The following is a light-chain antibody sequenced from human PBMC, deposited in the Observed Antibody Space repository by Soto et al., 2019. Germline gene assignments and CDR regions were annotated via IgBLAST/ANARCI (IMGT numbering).Light chain of an antibody. CDR1: SSNIGSTY. Sequence: QSVLTQPPSASGTPGQRVTISCSGSSSNIGSTYVNWYQQLPGTAPKVLIYRNNERPSGVPDRFSGSKSGTSASLVISRLRSEDASDYDCAAWDCSLSGVVFGVGTKLTVL. CDR2: RNN. CDR3: AAWDCSLSGVV. V-gene: IGLV1-47*01. J-gene: IGLJ2*01.